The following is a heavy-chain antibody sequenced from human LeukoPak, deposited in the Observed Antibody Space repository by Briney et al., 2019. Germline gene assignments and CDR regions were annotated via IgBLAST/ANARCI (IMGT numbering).Heavy chain of an antibody. J-gene: IGHJ6*02. D-gene: IGHD3-3*01. CDR2: IWYDGSNK. CDR1: GFTFSSYG. CDR3: ARDPYYDFWSGYFAYYYYGMDV. V-gene: IGHV3-33*01. Sequence: GGSLRLSCAASGFTFSSYGMHWVRQAPGKGLEWVAVIWYDGSNKHYADSVKGQFTISRDNSKNTLYLQMNSLRAEDTAVYYCARDPYYDFWSGYFAYYYYGMDVWGQGTTVTVSS.